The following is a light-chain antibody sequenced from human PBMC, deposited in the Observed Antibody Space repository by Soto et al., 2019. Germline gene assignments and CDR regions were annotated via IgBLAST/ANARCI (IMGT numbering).Light chain of an antibody. J-gene: IGLJ3*02. CDR3: TSYVGSDIWV. CDR1: SSDVGAYKY. Sequence: QSALTQPPSASGSPGQSVTISCTGTSSDVGAYKYVSWYQQYPGKAPKLMIYEVSKRPSGVTDRFSGSKSGNTASLTVSGLQAEDEADYYCTSYVGSDIWVFGGGTKLTVL. CDR2: EVS. V-gene: IGLV2-8*01.